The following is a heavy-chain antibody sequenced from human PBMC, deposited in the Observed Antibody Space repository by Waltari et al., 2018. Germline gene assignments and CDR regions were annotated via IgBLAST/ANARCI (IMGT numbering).Heavy chain of an antibody. J-gene: IGHJ5*02. CDR3: ARESRYDFWSGPQWGWFDP. D-gene: IGHD3-3*01. Sequence: QLQLQESGPGLVKPSETLSLTCTVSGGSISSSSDYWGGVRQPPGKGREWLGSIYYRGSAYYNPSLKSRVTISVDTSKNQLSLRLSSVTAADTAVYYCARESRYDFWSGPQWGWFDPWGQGTLITVSS. CDR1: GGSISSSSDY. V-gene: IGHV4-39*07. CDR2: IYYRGSA.